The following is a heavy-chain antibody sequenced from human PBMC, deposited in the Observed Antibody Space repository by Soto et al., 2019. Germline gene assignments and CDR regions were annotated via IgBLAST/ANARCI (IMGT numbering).Heavy chain of an antibody. J-gene: IGHJ6*02. D-gene: IGHD2-21*02. CDR2: IIPIFGTA. CDR1: GGTFSSYA. Sequence: SVKVSCKASGGTFSSYAISWVRQAPGQGLEWMGGIIPIFGTANYAQKFQGRVTITADESTSTAYMELSSLRSEDTAVYYCARERRSERGIVVVTAIPMYYYGMDVWGQGTTVTVSS. CDR3: ARERRSERGIVVVTAIPMYYYGMDV. V-gene: IGHV1-69*13.